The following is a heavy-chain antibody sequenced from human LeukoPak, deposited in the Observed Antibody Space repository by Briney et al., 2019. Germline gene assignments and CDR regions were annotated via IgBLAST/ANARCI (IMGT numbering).Heavy chain of an antibody. CDR2: IYPGDSDL. D-gene: IGHD6-19*01. V-gene: IGHV5-51*01. CDR3: ARQAYSSGWHVDY. Sequence: GESLKISCKGSGYSFTTYWIGWVRQMPGEGLEWMGIIYPGDSDLRYRPSFQGQVTISADKSISTAYLQWYSLKASDTAMYFCARQAYSSGWHVDYWGQGTLVTVSS. CDR1: GYSFTTYW. J-gene: IGHJ4*02.